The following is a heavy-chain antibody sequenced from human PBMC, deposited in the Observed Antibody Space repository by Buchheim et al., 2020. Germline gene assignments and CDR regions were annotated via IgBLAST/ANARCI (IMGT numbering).Heavy chain of an antibody. V-gene: IGHV3-33*01. CDR1: GFTFSSYG. D-gene: IGHD6-13*01. CDR2: IWYDGRNK. J-gene: IGHJ2*01. CDR3: ARDREYSSSWYRRWYFDL. Sequence: QVQLVESGGGVVQPGRSLRLSCAASGFTFSSYGMHWVRQAPGKGLEWVAVIWYDGRNKYYADSVKGRFTISRDNSKNTLYLQMNSLRAEDTAVYYCARDREYSSSWYRRWYFDLWGRGTL.